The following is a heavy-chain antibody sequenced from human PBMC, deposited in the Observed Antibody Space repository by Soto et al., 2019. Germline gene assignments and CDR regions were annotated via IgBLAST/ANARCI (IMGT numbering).Heavy chain of an antibody. D-gene: IGHD6-19*01. CDR2: ISAYNGNT. V-gene: IGHV1-18*01. J-gene: IGHJ5*02. CDR1: GYTFTSYG. Sequence: GASVKVSCKASGYTFTSYGISWVRQAPGQGLEWMGWISAYNGNTNYAQKLQGRVTMTTDTSTSTAYMELRSLRSDDTAVYYCARDQGQWLARTRNWFDHWGQGTLVTVSS. CDR3: ARDQGQWLARTRNWFDH.